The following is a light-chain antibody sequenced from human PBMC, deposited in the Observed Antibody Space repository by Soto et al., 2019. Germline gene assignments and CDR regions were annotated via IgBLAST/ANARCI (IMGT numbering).Light chain of an antibody. V-gene: IGLV2-14*01. CDR2: EVS. Sequence: QSVLTQPASVSGSPGQSITISCTGTSSDVGGYNYVSWYQQQSGKAPKLMIHEVSNRPPGVSNRFSGSKSGNTASPTISGLQAEDEADYYCSSYTSSRAYVFGIGTKVTVL. CDR3: SSYTSSRAYV. CDR1: SSDVGGYNY. J-gene: IGLJ1*01.